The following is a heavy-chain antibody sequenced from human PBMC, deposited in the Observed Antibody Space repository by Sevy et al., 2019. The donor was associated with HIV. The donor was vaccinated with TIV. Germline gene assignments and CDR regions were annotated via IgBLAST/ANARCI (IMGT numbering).Heavy chain of an antibody. J-gene: IGHJ6*02. CDR2: ISWDGGST. V-gene: IGHV3-43D*04. CDR3: AKAIIAAAGTYYYYGMDV. CDR1: GFTFDDYA. D-gene: IGHD6-13*01. Sequence: GGSLRLSCAASGFTFDDYAMHWVRQAPGKGLEWVSLISWDGGSTYYADSVKGRFTISRDNSKNSLYLQMNSLRAEDTALYYCAKAIIAAAGTYYYYGMDVWGQGTTVTVS.